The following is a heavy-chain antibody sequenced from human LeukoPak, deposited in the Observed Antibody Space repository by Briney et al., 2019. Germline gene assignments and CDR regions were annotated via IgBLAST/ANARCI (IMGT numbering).Heavy chain of an antibody. V-gene: IGHV3-15*01. D-gene: IGHD2-21*02. Sequence: PGGPLRLSCTTSGFTFGNAWMSWVRQAPGKGLEWVGRISTKADGGATDYAAPVKGRFTISRDDSKNTLYLQMNSLKTEDTAVYYCIKSSGDWHWGQGTLVTVSS. CDR1: GFTFGNAW. J-gene: IGHJ4*02. CDR2: ISTKADGGAT. CDR3: IKSSGDWH.